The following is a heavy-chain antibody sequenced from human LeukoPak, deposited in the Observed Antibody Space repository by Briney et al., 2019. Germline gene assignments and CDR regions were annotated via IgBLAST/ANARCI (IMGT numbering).Heavy chain of an antibody. CDR2: ISDSGGAT. J-gene: IGHJ4*02. CDR1: GFTFSNYA. CDR3: AKRSCSGGSCNFDY. V-gene: IGHV3-23*01. Sequence: GGSLRLSCAASGFTFSNYAMSWVRQAPGKGLEWVSAISDSGGATNCADSVKGRFTISRDNSKNTLYLQMNSLRAEDTAVYYCAKRSCSGGSCNFDYWGQGTLVTVSP. D-gene: IGHD2-15*01.